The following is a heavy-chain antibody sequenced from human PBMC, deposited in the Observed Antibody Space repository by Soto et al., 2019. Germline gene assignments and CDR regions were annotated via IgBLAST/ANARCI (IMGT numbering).Heavy chain of an antibody. CDR2: IHHSGST. D-gene: IGHD3-10*01. J-gene: IGHJ6*03. CDR1: RGSISSTNW. Sequence: QVQLLESGPGLVKPSETLSLMCAVSRGSISSTNWWSWVRQSPGKGLEWIGEIHHSGSTNYNPSLRSRVTISVDKPKNQFSLRLASVTAADTAVYYCAGNYYGSGNYALFYSYYMDVWGKGTTVTVSS. CDR3: AGNYYGSGNYALFYSYYMDV. V-gene: IGHV4-4*02.